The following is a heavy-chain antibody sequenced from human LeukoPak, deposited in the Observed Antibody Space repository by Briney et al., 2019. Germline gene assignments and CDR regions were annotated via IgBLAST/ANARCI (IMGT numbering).Heavy chain of an antibody. CDR3: ARDLTRDWFDP. J-gene: IGHJ5*02. CDR2: ISGTGDST. CDR1: GFTFISHS. D-gene: IGHD2-21*02. V-gene: IGHV3-23*01. Sequence: GGSLRLSCAASGFTFISHSMTWVRQAPGKGLEWVSTISGTGDSTWYTDSVKGRFTVSRDTSKNTLYLQMNSLRAEDTAVYYCARDLTRDWFDPWGQGTLVTVSS.